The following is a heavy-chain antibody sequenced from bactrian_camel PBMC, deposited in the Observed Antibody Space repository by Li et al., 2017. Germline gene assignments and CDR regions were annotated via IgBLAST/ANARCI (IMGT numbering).Heavy chain of an antibody. CDR1: GFTFSNYY. D-gene: IGHD2*01. CDR2: ITTGTGNT. J-gene: IGHJ6*01. CDR3: AADLASGAYGFSSDRIA. Sequence: VQLVESGGGSVQPGGSLRLSCVGSGFTFSNYYMAWFRQAPGKEREGVATITTGTGNTDYADSVKGRFTISQDGAKNTVYLQMNGLKPEDTAMDYWAADLASGAYGFSSDRIAWGQGTQVTVS. V-gene: IGHV3S40*01.